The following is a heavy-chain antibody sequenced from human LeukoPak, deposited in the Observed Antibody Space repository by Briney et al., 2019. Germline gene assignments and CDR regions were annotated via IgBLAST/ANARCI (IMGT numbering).Heavy chain of an antibody. V-gene: IGHV3-11*01. CDR3: ARDLFQAWFDY. CDR2: ISSSGSTI. Sequence: GGSLRLSCAASGFTFSDYYMSWIRQAPGKGLEWVSYISSSGSTIYYADSVKGRFTIPTDNAKNSLYLQMNSLRAEDTAVYYCARDLFQAWFDYWGQGTLVTVSS. J-gene: IGHJ4*02. CDR1: GFTFSDYY.